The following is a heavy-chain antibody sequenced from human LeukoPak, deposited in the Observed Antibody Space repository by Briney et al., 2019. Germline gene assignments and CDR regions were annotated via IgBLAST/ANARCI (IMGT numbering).Heavy chain of an antibody. J-gene: IGHJ4*02. Sequence: GESLKISCKGSGYSFTSYWIGWVRQMPGKGLEWMGIIYPGDSDTRYSPSFQGQVTISADKSISTAYLQWSSLKASDTAMYYCARSVGIAAAGTRLDYFDYWGQGTLGTVSS. V-gene: IGHV5-51*01. CDR2: IYPGDSDT. CDR1: GYSFTSYW. CDR3: ARSVGIAAAGTRLDYFDY. D-gene: IGHD6-13*01.